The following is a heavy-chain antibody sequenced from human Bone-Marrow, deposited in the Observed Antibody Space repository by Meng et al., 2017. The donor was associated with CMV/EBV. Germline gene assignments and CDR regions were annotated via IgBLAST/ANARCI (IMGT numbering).Heavy chain of an antibody. J-gene: IGHJ4*02. CDR1: GFNFNAYS. CDR2: ISSSSDYI. V-gene: IGHV3-21*03. D-gene: IGHD6-19*01. CDR3: TTAVSDSSGWIGGVGYFDY. Sequence: GGSLRLSCAASGFNFNAYSMNWVRQAPGKGLEWVSSISSSSDYIYNADSVKGRFTISRDNARNSLYLQMNSLKTEDTAVYYCTTAVSDSSGWIGGVGYFDYWGQGTLVTVSS.